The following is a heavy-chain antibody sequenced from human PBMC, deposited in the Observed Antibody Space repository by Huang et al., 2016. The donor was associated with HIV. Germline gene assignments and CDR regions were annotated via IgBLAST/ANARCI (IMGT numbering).Heavy chain of an antibody. Sequence: EVQLVQSGAEVKKPGESLNISCKGSGYSFTTYWIGWVRQMPGKGLEWMGVILPGDSHTRYSPSFRGQVTISADKSISTAYLQWSSLKASDTAMYYCATQRAFHYDSSGYPYAFDIWGQGTLVTVSS. CDR1: GYSFTTYW. D-gene: IGHD3-22*01. V-gene: IGHV5-51*01. CDR3: ATQRAFHYDSSGYPYAFDI. CDR2: ILPGDSHT. J-gene: IGHJ3*02.